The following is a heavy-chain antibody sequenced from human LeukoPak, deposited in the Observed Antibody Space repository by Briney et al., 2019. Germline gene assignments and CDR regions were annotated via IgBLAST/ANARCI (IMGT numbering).Heavy chain of an antibody. J-gene: IGHJ1*01. CDR3: AKDEVYYYDSSGYYSAADYFQH. D-gene: IGHD3-22*01. Sequence: HPGGSLRLSCAASGFTFSSYAMSWVRQAPGKGLEWVSAISGSGGSTYYADSVKGRFTISRDNSKNTLYLQMNSLRAEDTAVYYCAKDEVYYYDSSGYYSAADYFQHWGQGTLVTVSS. CDR2: ISGSGGST. CDR1: GFTFSSYA. V-gene: IGHV3-23*01.